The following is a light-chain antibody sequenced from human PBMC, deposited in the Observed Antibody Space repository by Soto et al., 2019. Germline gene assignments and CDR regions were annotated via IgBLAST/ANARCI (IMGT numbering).Light chain of an antibody. J-gene: IGKJ1*01. V-gene: IGKV3-20*01. Sequence: EIVLTQSPGTLSLSPGERATLSCRASQSVTSNYLAWYQQKPGQAPRLLIFGASSSATGIPDKFSGSGSGTDFTLTISRLEPDDFAVYYCQRYGGPSWTFGQGTKVDI. CDR1: QSVTSNY. CDR3: QRYGGPSWT. CDR2: GAS.